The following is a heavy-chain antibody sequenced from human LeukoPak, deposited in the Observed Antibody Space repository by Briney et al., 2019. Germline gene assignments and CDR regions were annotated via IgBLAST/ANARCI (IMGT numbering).Heavy chain of an antibody. CDR3: ARDLSRVYSRRVYGMDV. V-gene: IGHV1-2*02. Sequence: ASVKVSCKASGYTFTGYYMHWVRQAPGQGLEWMGWINPNSGGTNYAQKFQGRVTITRYTSISTAYMELSRLRSDDTAVYYCARDLSRVYSRRVYGMDVWGQGTTVTVSS. CDR1: GYTFTGYY. D-gene: IGHD6-13*01. CDR2: INPNSGGT. J-gene: IGHJ6*02.